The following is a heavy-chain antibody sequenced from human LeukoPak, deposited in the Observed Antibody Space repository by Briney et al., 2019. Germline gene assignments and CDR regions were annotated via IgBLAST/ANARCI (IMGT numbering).Heavy chain of an antibody. CDR2: IIPILGIA. D-gene: IGHD2-2*01. CDR3: ARVSLSPYCSSTSCYEGGSDY. CDR1: GYTFSSYA. Sequence: ASVKVSCKASGYTFSSYAISWVRQAPGQGLEWMGRIIPILGIANYAQKFQGRVTITADKSTSTAYMELSSLRSEDTAVYYCARVSLSPYCSSTSCYEGGSDYWGQGTLVTVSS. V-gene: IGHV1-69*04. J-gene: IGHJ4*02.